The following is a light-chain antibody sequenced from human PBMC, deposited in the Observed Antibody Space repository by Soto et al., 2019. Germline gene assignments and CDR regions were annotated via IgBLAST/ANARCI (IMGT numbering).Light chain of an antibody. Sequence: QSVLTQPASVSGSPGQSITISCTGTSSDVGLYDYVSWYQQHPGKAPQLMIYAVSNRPSGVSNRFSASKSGNTASLFISGLQAEDEADYYCSSYKSDSSYVFGSGTKLTVL. CDR3: SSYKSDSSYV. CDR2: AVS. CDR1: SSDVGLYDY. V-gene: IGLV2-14*01. J-gene: IGLJ1*01.